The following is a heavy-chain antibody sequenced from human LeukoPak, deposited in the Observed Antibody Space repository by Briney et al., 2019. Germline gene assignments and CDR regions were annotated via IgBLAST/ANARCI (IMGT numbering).Heavy chain of an antibody. V-gene: IGHV1-2*02. CDR3: ARDIYYYGSGSPVYFDF. J-gene: IGHJ4*02. Sequence: ASVKVSCKASGYTFTGYYMHWVRQAPGQGLEWMGWINPNSGSTNYAQKFQGRVTMTRDTSISTAYMELSRLRSDDTAVYYCARDIYYYGSGSPVYFDFWGQGTLVTVSS. D-gene: IGHD3-10*01. CDR1: GYTFTGYY. CDR2: INPNSGST.